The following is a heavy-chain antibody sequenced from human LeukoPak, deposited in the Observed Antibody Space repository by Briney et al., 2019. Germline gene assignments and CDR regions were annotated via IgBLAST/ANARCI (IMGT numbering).Heavy chain of an antibody. CDR1: GFTFSSYA. Sequence: GGSLRLSCAASGFTFSSYAMSWVRQAPGKGLEWVSAISGSGGSTYYADSVKGRFTISRDNSKNTLYLQMNSLRAEDTAVYYCATSPLLLWFGPYYFDYWGQGTLVTVSS. CDR3: ATSPLLLWFGPYYFDY. CDR2: ISGSGGST. J-gene: IGHJ4*02. D-gene: IGHD3-10*01. V-gene: IGHV3-23*01.